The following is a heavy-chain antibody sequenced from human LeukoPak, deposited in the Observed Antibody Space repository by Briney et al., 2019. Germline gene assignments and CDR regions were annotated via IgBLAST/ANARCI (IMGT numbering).Heavy chain of an antibody. D-gene: IGHD5-12*01. CDR3: ARDGGGGGYDIEYYFDY. CDR1: GFTFSSYA. J-gene: IGHJ4*02. V-gene: IGHV3-33*08. Sequence: PGGSLRLSCAASGFTFSSYAMHWVRQAPGKGLEWVAVIWYDGSNKYYADSVKGRFTISRDNSKNTLYLQMNSLRAEDTAVYYCARDGGGGGYDIEYYFDYWGQGTLVTVSS. CDR2: IWYDGSNK.